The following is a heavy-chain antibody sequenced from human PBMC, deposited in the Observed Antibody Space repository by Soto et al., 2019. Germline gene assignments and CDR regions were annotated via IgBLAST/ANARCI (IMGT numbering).Heavy chain of an antibody. V-gene: IGHV4-59*01. CDR3: ARTDFWSGYLAQDD. Sequence: SETLSLTCSVSGGSISSYYWSWIRQPPGKGLEWIGYIYYSGSTNYNPSLKSRVTISVDTSKNQFSLKLSSVTAADTAVYYCARTDFWSGYLAQDDWGQGTTVTVSS. CDR2: IYYSGST. CDR1: GGSISSYY. J-gene: IGHJ6*02. D-gene: IGHD3-3*01.